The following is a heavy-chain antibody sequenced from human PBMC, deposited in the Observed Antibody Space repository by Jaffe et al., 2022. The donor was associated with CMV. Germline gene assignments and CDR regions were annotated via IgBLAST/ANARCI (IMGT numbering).Heavy chain of an antibody. V-gene: IGHV1-46*01. J-gene: IGHJ6*02. CDR1: GYTFTSYY. D-gene: IGHD5-18*01. Sequence: QVQLVQSGAEVKKPGASVKVSCKASGYTFTSYYMHWVRQAPGQGLEWMGIINPSGGSTSYAQKFQGRVTMTRDTSTSTVYMELSSLRSEDTAVYYCARGGTAMVTGHLGYYYYYGMDVWGQGTTVTVSS. CDR2: INPSGGST. CDR3: ARGGTAMVTGHLGYYYYYGMDV.